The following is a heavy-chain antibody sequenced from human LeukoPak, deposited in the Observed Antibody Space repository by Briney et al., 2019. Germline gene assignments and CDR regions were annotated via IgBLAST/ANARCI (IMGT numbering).Heavy chain of an antibody. CDR2: ISSSSSYI. Sequence: GGSLSLSCAASGLPFSSYSMHWVRHAPGGGLVLVSSISSSSSYIYYADAVKGRFTISRDNAKNSLYLQMNSLRAEDTAVYYCARYDYGDLDYWGQGTLVTVSS. CDR3: ARYDYGDLDY. CDR1: GLPFSSYS. J-gene: IGHJ4*02. D-gene: IGHD4-17*01. V-gene: IGHV3-21*01.